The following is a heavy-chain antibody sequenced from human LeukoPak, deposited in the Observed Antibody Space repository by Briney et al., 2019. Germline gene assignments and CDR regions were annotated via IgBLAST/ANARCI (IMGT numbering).Heavy chain of an antibody. Sequence: SETLSLTCTVSGDSISSYYWSWIRQPPGKGLEWIGYIYYSGSTNYNPSLRSRVTISVDTSKNQFSLKLSSVTAADTAVYYCARDPMIEAFDIWGQGTMVTVSS. CDR3: ARDPMIEAFDI. CDR2: IYYSGST. V-gene: IGHV4-59*01. CDR1: GDSISSYY. D-gene: IGHD3-22*01. J-gene: IGHJ3*02.